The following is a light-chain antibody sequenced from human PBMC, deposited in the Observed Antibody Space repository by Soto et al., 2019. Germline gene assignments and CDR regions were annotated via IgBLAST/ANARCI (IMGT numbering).Light chain of an antibody. CDR3: LQHHSYPAT. CDR2: RTS. V-gene: IGKV1-17*01. Sequence: DIQMTQSPSSLSASVGDRVTITCRASQDIRSALGWYQQKPGQAPTRLIYRTSTSQSGVSPRFSGAGSGKEFTLTISSLQPEDFATYYCLQHHSYPATFGQGT. J-gene: IGKJ2*01. CDR1: QDIRSA.